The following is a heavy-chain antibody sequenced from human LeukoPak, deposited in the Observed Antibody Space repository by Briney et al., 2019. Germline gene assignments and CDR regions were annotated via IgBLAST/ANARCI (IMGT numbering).Heavy chain of an antibody. J-gene: IGHJ3*01. V-gene: IGHV3-48*03. Sequence: GGSLRLSCAASGFTFSSYEMIWVRQAPGKGLGRVSYINYGGSTIYYADSVKGRFTISRDNAKNSLYLQMNSLRAEDTAVYYCARRRERGASDAFAFWGQGTMVTVSS. CDR3: ARRRERGASDAFAF. CDR2: INYGGSTI. D-gene: IGHD3-16*01. CDR1: GFTFSSYE.